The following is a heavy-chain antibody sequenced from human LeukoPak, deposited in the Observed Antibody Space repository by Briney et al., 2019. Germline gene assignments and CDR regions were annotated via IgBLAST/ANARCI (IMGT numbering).Heavy chain of an antibody. J-gene: IGHJ4*02. V-gene: IGHV3-53*01. Sequence: TGGSLRLSCAASGLTVSSSYMSWVRQAPGKGLEWVSIIYNDGSTYYADSMKGRFTISRDNSKNTLYLQVNSLRAEDTAVYYCARRLEYSGSKGVFDYWGQGTLVTVSS. CDR2: IYNDGST. CDR3: ARRLEYSGSKGVFDY. D-gene: IGHD1-26*01. CDR1: GLTVSSSY.